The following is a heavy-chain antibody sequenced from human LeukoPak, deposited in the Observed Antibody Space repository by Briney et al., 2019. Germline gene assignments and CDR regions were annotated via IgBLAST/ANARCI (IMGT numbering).Heavy chain of an antibody. D-gene: IGHD2-15*01. CDR1: GGSISSYY. V-gene: IGHV4-59*01. Sequence: NPSETLSLTCTVSGGSISSYYWSWIRQPPGKGLEWIGYIYYSGSTNYNPSLKSRVTVSVDKSKNQFSLKLSSVTAADTAVYYCARFPGSAEYRHYYHMDVWGKGTTVTVSS. J-gene: IGHJ6*03. CDR3: ARFPGSAEYRHYYHMDV. CDR2: IYYSGST.